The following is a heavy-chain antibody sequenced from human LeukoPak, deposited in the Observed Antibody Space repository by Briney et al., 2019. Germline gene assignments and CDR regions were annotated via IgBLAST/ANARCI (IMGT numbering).Heavy chain of an antibody. CDR2: ISGSGTTV. CDR3: AIQITMIVVVPYFDY. Sequence: GGSLRLSCVASGLTFSHYYMTWIRQAPGKGLEWVSSISGSGTTVYSADSVRGRFTVSRDNAKNSLFLHMNSLRAEDTAVYYCAIQITMIVVVPYFDYWGQGTLVTVSS. D-gene: IGHD3-22*01. V-gene: IGHV3-11*04. CDR1: GLTFSHYY. J-gene: IGHJ4*02.